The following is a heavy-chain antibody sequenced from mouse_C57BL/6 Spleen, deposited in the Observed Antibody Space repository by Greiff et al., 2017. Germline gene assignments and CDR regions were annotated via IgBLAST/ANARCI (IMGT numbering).Heavy chain of an antibody. Sequence: QVHVKQSGAELVKPGASVKISCKASGYAFSGYWINWVKQRPGKGLEWIGQIFPGDGGTNYNGKFKGKATLTADKSSSTAYMQLSSLTAEDSAVYFCARPYFDYWGQGTTLTVSS. CDR2: IFPGDGGT. CDR3: ARPYFDY. J-gene: IGHJ2*01. V-gene: IGHV1-80*01. CDR1: GYAFSGYW.